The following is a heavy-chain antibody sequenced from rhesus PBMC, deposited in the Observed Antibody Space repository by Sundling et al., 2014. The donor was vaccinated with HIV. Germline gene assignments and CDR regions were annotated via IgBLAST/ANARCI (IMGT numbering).Heavy chain of an antibody. J-gene: IGHJ4*01. CDR1: GDSFSSTY. V-gene: IGHV4-147*01. D-gene: IGHD1-44*01. CDR2: IYGNSAST. CDR3: ARDRGSFGSFDY. Sequence: QVQLQESGPGLVKPSETLSVTCAVSGDSFSSTYWSWIRQAPGKGLEWIGYIYGNSASTNYNPSLKNRVTISKDTSKNQFSLKLSSVTAADTAVYYCARDRGSFGSFDYWGQGVLVTVSS.